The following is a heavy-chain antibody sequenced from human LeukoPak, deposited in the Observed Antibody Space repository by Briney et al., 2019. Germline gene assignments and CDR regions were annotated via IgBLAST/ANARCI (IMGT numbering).Heavy chain of an antibody. CDR3: TKRITATAPFDS. CDR1: GFPFSTYG. D-gene: IGHD4-17*01. CDR2: ITGSVDFA. J-gene: IGHJ4*02. V-gene: IGHV3-23*01. Sequence: PGGSLRLSCAASGFPFSTYGISWVRQAPGKGLEWVSAITGSVDFAKYADSVRGRFTISRDNSKNTVYLQMNSLTVEDTALYYCTKRITATAPFDSWGQGALVIVSS.